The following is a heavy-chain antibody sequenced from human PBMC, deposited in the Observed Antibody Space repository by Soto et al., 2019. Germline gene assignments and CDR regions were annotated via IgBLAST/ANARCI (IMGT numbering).Heavy chain of an antibody. CDR2: INYDGYS. Sequence: VQLQESGPGLVKPSETLSLTCTVSGGSITNYWCSWFRQPPGKGLEWIGYINYDGYSAYNLSLKRRVTLSMDASKTQFSLMLESVTATDTAVYYCARHGFGPLHGLVDVWGPGTTVIVSS. J-gene: IGHJ6*02. D-gene: IGHD3-10*01. V-gene: IGHV4-59*08. CDR1: GGSITNYW. CDR3: ARHGFGPLHGLVDV.